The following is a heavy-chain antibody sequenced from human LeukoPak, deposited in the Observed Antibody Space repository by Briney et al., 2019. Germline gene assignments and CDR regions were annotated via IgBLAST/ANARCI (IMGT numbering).Heavy chain of an antibody. D-gene: IGHD3-10*01. CDR1: GFTFDDYA. CDR3: GKGRIYYGSGNSPLFDY. Sequence: PGGSLRLSCAASGFTFDDYALHWVRQAPGKGLEWVSLISGDGGSTYYADSVKGRFTISRDNRENFLYRQKHILRTEDNALLYCGKGRIYYGSGNSPLFDYCGQGTLVTVSS. CDR2: ISGDGGST. J-gene: IGHJ4*01. V-gene: IGHV3-43*02.